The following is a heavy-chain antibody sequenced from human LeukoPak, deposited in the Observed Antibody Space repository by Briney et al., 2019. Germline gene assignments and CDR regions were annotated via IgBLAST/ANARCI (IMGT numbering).Heavy chain of an antibody. V-gene: IGHV3-21*01. CDR1: GFTFSSYS. J-gene: IGHJ5*02. Sequence: GGPLRLSCAASGFTFSSYSMNWVRQAPGKGLEWVSSISSSSSYIYYADSVKGRFTISRDNAKNSLYLQMNSLRAEDTAVYYCARGNYDSSGYPTDWFDPWGQGTLVTVSS. CDR2: ISSSSSYI. D-gene: IGHD3-22*01. CDR3: ARGNYDSSGYPTDWFDP.